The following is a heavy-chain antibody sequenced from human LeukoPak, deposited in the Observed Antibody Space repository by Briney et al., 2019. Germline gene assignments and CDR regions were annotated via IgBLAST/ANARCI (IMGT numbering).Heavy chain of an antibody. CDR2: INSDGSST. Sequence: GGSLRLSCAASGFTFSSYWMHWVRQAPGKGLVWVSRINSDGSSTSYADSVKGRFTISGDNAKNTLYLQMNSLRAEDTAVYYCARGPSIQRYFDWLGSYYYGMDVWAKGPRSPSP. CDR1: GFTFSSYW. J-gene: IGHJ6*02. V-gene: IGHV3-74*01. D-gene: IGHD3-9*01. CDR3: ARGPSIQRYFDWLGSYYYGMDV.